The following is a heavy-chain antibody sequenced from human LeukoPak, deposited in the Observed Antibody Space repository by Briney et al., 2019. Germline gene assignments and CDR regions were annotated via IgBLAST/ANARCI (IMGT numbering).Heavy chain of an antibody. J-gene: IGHJ4*02. D-gene: IGHD2-2*02. CDR3: AKDQVEACSSTSCYSDY. CDR2: ISGSGGST. Sequence: PGGSLRLSCAASGFTFSSYAMSWVRQAPGKGLEWVSAISGSGGSTYYADSVKGRFTISRDNSKNTLYLQMNSLRAEDTAVYYCAKDQVEACSSTSCYSDYWGQGTLVTVSS. CDR1: GFTFSSYA. V-gene: IGHV3-23*01.